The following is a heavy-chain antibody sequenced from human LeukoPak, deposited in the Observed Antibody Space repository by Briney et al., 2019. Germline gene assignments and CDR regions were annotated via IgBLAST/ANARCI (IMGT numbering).Heavy chain of an antibody. CDR2: IYSGGST. V-gene: IGHV3-53*01. D-gene: IGHD5-18*01. J-gene: IGHJ4*02. CDR1: GFTVSNNY. Sequence: PGGSLRLSCAASGFTVSNNYMTWVRQAPGKGLEWVSIIYSGGSTYYADSVKGRFTISRDNSKNTLYLQMNSLRAEDTAVYYCARGLYIAMVPFYFDYWGQGTLVTVSS. CDR3: ARGLYIAMVPFYFDY.